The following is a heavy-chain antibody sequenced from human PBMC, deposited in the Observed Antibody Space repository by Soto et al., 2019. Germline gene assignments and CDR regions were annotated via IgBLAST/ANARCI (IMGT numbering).Heavy chain of an antibody. CDR3: ARGPYYYDSSA. V-gene: IGHV4-34*01. Sequence: VQLQQWGAGLLKPSETLSLTCAVYGGSFSGYYWSWIRQPPGKGLEWIGEINHSGSTNYNPSLKSRVTISVDTSKNQFSLKLSSVTAADTAVYYCARGPYYYDSSAWGQGTLVTVSS. CDR2: INHSGST. D-gene: IGHD3-22*01. CDR1: GGSFSGYY. J-gene: IGHJ5*02.